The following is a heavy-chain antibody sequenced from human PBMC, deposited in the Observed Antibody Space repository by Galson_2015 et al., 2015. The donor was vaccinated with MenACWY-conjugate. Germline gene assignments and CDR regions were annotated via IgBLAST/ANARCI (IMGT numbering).Heavy chain of an antibody. CDR2: IGGSGTT. V-gene: IGHV3-23*01. CDR1: GFTFNNYA. J-gene: IGHJ5*02. Sequence: SLRLSCAASGFTFNNYAMNWVHQAPGKGLEWVSSIGGSGTTYYADSVKGRFTISRDNSKNMVYLQMNSLRAEDTAIYYCAKANSGGICTSGWACWFDPWGQGSLVIVSS. D-gene: IGHD2-15*01. CDR3: AKANSGGICTSGWACWFDP.